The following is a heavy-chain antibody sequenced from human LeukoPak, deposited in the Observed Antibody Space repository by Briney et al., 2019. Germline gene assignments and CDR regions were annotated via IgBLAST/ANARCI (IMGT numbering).Heavy chain of an antibody. Sequence: GGSLRLSCAASGFTFSSYAMSWVHQAPGKGLEWVSAISGSGGGTYYADSVKGRFTISRDNSKNTLFLQMDSLRGEDTAVYYCAKDLNTAHNYYYLDVWGKGTTVTVSS. CDR1: GFTFSSYA. CDR3: AKDLNTAHNYYYLDV. J-gene: IGHJ6*03. V-gene: IGHV3-23*01. D-gene: IGHD2-21*02. CDR2: ISGSGGGT.